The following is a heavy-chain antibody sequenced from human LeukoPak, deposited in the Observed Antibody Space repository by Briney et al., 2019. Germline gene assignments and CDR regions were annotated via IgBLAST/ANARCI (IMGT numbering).Heavy chain of an antibody. CDR2: ISYDGSNK. D-gene: IGHD2-2*01. J-gene: IGHJ4*02. Sequence: GGSLRLSCAASGFTFSSYAMHWVRQAPGKGLEWVAVISYDGSNKYYADSVKGRFTISRDNSENTLYLQMNSLRAEDTAVYYCAREDIVVVPDYYFDYWGQGTLVTVSS. CDR3: AREDIVVVPDYYFDY. CDR1: GFTFSSYA. V-gene: IGHV3-30*04.